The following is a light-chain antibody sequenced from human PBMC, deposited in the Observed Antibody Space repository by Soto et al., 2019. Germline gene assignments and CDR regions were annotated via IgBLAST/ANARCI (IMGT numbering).Light chain of an antibody. Sequence: EFVLTQSPGTLSLSPGEGATLSCRASQSVSSYLAWYQQKPGQAPRLLIYDASNRATGIPARFSGSGSGTDFTLTISSLQPDDFATYYCQQYNSYSWTFGQGTKVDIK. CDR2: DAS. J-gene: IGKJ1*01. V-gene: IGKV3-11*01. CDR1: QSVSSY. CDR3: QQYNSYSWT.